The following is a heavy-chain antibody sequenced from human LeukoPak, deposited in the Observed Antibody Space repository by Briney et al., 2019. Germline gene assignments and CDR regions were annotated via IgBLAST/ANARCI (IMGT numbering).Heavy chain of an antibody. CDR1: GFTFSGQG. Sequence: GGSLTLSCAASGFTFSGQGMQWVRRAPGRGLEGGTFIGDEGSKKYYADSVKGRFTISRDTSKNTLYLQMNSLRPEDTAVYYCAKDGRTGYPFDCWGQGTLVTVSS. J-gene: IGHJ4*02. CDR2: IGDEGSKK. V-gene: IGHV3-30*02. CDR3: AKDGRTGYPFDC. D-gene: IGHD1-1*01.